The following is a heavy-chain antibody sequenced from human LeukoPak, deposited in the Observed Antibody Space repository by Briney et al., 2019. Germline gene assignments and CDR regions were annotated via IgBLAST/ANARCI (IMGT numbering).Heavy chain of an antibody. CDR1: GGSISSGGYY. CDR3: ARGTYYYDSSGYVSGYFDY. CDR2: IYYSGST. J-gene: IGHJ4*02. Sequence: PSETLSLTCTVSGGSISSGGYYWSWIRQHPGKGLEWIGYIYYSGSTCYNPSLKSRVTIPVDTSKNQFSLKLSSVTAADTAVYYCARGTYYYDSSGYVSGYFDYWGQGTLVTVSS. D-gene: IGHD3-22*01. V-gene: IGHV4-31*03.